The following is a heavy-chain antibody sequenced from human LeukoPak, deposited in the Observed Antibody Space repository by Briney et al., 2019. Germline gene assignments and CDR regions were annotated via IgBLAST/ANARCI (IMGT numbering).Heavy chain of an antibody. CDR2: INSDGSST. D-gene: IGHD2-15*01. CDR3: AREWVYCSGGSCPHYFDY. V-gene: IGHV3-74*01. J-gene: IGHJ4*02. Sequence: PGGSLRLSCAASGLAFSSYWRHWVRQAPVQGLLWVSRINSDGSSTSYADSVKGRFTISRDNAKNTLYLQMNSLRAEDTAVYYCAREWVYCSGGSCPHYFDYWGQGTLVTVSS. CDR1: GLAFSSYW.